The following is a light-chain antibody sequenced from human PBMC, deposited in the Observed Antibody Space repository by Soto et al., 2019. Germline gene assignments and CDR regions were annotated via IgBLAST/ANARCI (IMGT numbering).Light chain of an antibody. CDR1: SSDVGGYHY. V-gene: IGLV2-14*01. CDR2: DAS. CDR3: SSYTSSITYV. Sequence: QSALTQPASLSGSPGQSITISCTGTSSDVGGYHYDSWYQQYPGKAPKVMIYDASNRPSGVSNRFSGSKSGTTASLTISGLQAEDEADYYCSSYTSSITYVFGTGTKVTVL. J-gene: IGLJ1*01.